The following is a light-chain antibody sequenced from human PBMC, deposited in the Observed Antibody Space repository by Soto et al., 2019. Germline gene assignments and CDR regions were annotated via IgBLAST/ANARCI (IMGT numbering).Light chain of an antibody. CDR1: SSDVGSYNY. Sequence: QSALTQPASVSGSRGQSITISCTGTSSDVGSYNYVSWYQQHPGKAPKLMIYEVSDRPSGISSRFSGSKSGNTASLTISGLQTEDEADYYCSSYTSSSTLFGTGTKVTV. CDR3: SSYTSSSTL. V-gene: IGLV2-14*01. CDR2: EVS. J-gene: IGLJ1*01.